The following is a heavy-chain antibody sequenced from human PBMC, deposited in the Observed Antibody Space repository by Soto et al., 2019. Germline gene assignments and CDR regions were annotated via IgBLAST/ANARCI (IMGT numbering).Heavy chain of an antibody. D-gene: IGHD3-3*01. Sequence: PWCSLRFSCAASGFTFSSYAMNWVRHAPAKGLEWASAISGSGGSTYYADSVKGRFTISRDNSKNTLYLQMNSLRAEDTAVYYCAKSALIFGVAKRYYFDYWGQGSLATVSS. CDR1: GFTFSSYA. J-gene: IGHJ4*02. CDR2: ISGSGGST. V-gene: IGHV3-23*01. CDR3: AKSALIFGVAKRYYFDY.